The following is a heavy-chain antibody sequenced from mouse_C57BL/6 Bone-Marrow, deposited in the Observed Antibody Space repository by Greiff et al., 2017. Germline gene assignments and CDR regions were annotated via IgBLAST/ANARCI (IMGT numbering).Heavy chain of an antibody. Sequence: VQLVESGPGLVQPSQSLSITCTVSGFSLTSYGVHWVRQSPGKGLEWLGVIWSGGSTDYKAAFISRLSISKDNSKSQVFFKMNSLQADDTAIYYCARNYGLYYAMDYWGQGASVTVSS. J-gene: IGHJ4*01. CDR3: ARNYGLYYAMDY. V-gene: IGHV2-2*01. CDR2: IWSGGST. CDR1: GFSLTSYG. D-gene: IGHD1-1*01.